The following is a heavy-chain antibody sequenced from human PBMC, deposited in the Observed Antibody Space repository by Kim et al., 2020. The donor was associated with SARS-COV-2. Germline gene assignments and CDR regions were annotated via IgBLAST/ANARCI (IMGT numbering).Heavy chain of an antibody. V-gene: IGHV3-74*01. CDR1: GFTFSDYW. CDR2: INTDGRKT. J-gene: IGHJ6*02. CDR3: ARDRRYGMDV. Sequence: GGSLRLSCAASGFTFSDYWIHWVRQAPGKGLERVSSINTDGRKTVYADSVKGRFTISRDNGKNTLYLQMNSLRVEDTAMYYCARDRRYGMDVWGQGTTVT.